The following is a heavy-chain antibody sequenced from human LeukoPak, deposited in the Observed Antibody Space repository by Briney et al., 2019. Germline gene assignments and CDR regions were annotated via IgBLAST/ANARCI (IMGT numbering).Heavy chain of an antibody. CDR2: IKGDESTT. V-gene: IGHV3-74*01. J-gene: IGHJ6*03. CDR3: ARVDTLEAGARPLHYIDL. CDR1: GFTFSTYW. D-gene: IGHD1-1*01. Sequence: GGSLRLSCTASGFTFSTYWMHWVRQAPGTGLVWVSRIKGDESTTNYADSAKGRFTISRDNANNSLYLQMNSLRAEDTAVYYWARVDTLEAGARPLHYIDLWGKGTTVPVPS.